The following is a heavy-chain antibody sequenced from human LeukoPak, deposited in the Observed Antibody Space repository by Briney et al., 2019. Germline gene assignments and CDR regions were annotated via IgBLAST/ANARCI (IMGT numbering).Heavy chain of an antibody. CDR2: INHSGTT. Sequence: SEALSLTCAVYVEYFSGFYWRWLRPSPAKELDWIGEINHSGTTSYSPSLQSRVTISADTSKNQFSLNLASVTAADTAVYYCARVGSAAYGANPYYYDYMDVWGKGTTVTVSS. CDR1: VEYFSGFY. CDR3: ARVGSAAYGANPYYYDYMDV. J-gene: IGHJ6*03. D-gene: IGHD4/OR15-4a*01. V-gene: IGHV4-34*01.